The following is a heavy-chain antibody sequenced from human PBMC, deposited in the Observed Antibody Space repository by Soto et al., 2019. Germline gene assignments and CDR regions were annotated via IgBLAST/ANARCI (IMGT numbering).Heavy chain of an antibody. CDR1: GGSIGSYY. Sequence: QVQLQESGPGLVKPSETLSLTCTVSGGSIGSYYWSWIRQTPGKGLEWIGYIYNNENTNYNPSLMSRVTISVDTPKNQFSLKLSSVTAADTAVYYCARQRYFDYWGQGTLVTVSS. V-gene: IGHV4-59*08. CDR3: ARQRYFDY. J-gene: IGHJ4*02. D-gene: IGHD3-9*01. CDR2: IYNNENT.